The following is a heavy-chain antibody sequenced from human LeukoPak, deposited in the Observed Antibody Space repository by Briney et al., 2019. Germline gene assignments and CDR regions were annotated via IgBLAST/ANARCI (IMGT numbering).Heavy chain of an antibody. CDR1: GGTFSSYA. Sequence: SVKVSCKASGGTFSSYAISWVRQAPGQGLEWMGRIIPIFGTANYAQKFQGRATITTDESTSTAYMELSSLRSEDTAVYYCARDLYTAMVSWGAFDIWGQGTMVTVSS. V-gene: IGHV1-69*05. D-gene: IGHD5-18*01. CDR2: IIPIFGTA. CDR3: ARDLYTAMVSWGAFDI. J-gene: IGHJ3*02.